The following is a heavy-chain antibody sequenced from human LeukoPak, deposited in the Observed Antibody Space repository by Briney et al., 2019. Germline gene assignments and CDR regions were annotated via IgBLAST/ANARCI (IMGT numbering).Heavy chain of an antibody. CDR1: GFTVSDYY. J-gene: IGHJ3*02. D-gene: IGHD3-9*01. Sequence: AGSLRLSCAASGFTVSDYYMSWIRQAPGKGLEWVTYISSSGSTIYYADSVKGRFTISRDNAKNSLYLQMNSLRAEDTAVYYCARGVSYDILTGPRDAFDIWGQGTMVTVSS. CDR3: ARGVSYDILTGPRDAFDI. CDR2: ISSSGSTI. V-gene: IGHV3-11*01.